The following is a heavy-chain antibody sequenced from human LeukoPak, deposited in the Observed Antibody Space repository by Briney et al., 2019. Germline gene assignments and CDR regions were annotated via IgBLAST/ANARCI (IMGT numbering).Heavy chain of an antibody. J-gene: IGHJ4*02. Sequence: SETLSLTCAVYGGSFSGYYWSWIRQPPGKGLEWIGEINHSGSTNYNPSLKSRVTISVDTSKNQFSLKLSSVTAADTAVYYCARGSSGWYRYWGQGTLVTVPS. V-gene: IGHV4-34*01. D-gene: IGHD6-19*01. CDR3: ARGSSGWYRY. CDR2: INHSGST. CDR1: GGSFSGYY.